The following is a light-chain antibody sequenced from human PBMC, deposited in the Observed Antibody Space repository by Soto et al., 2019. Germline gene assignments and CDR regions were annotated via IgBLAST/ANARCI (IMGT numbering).Light chain of an antibody. J-gene: IGKJ3*01. Sequence: EIVLTQSPATLSLSPGERATLSCRASQSVRSYLAWYQQKPGQAPMLLIYDASNRATGTPARFSGSGSGTDFTLTISSLEPEDFAVYYCQQRGDWPRVTFGPGTKVDLK. CDR1: QSVRSY. V-gene: IGKV3-11*01. CDR2: DAS. CDR3: QQRGDWPRVT.